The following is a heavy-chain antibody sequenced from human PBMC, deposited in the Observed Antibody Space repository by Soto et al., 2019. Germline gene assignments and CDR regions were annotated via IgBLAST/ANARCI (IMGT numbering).Heavy chain of an antibody. Sequence: GASVKVSCKASGYTFTSYVLHWVRQAPGQGLEWMGWINAGNGNTKYSEKFQGRVTSTRDTSASTAYMELSSLTSEDTAVYYCARDRCSGGRCYEGSFDYWGQGTLVTVSS. V-gene: IGHV1-3*01. J-gene: IGHJ4*02. CDR2: INAGNGNT. CDR3: ARDRCSGGRCYEGSFDY. D-gene: IGHD2-15*01. CDR1: GYTFTSYV.